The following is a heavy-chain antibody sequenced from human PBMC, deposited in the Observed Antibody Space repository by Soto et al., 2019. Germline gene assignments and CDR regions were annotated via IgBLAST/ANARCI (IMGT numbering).Heavy chain of an antibody. V-gene: IGHV4-30-4*01. CDR2: IYYSGST. CDR1: GGSISSGDYY. D-gene: IGHD3-10*01. CDR3: AGQPAAGSYYDLGSYYYYYAMDV. J-gene: IGHJ6*02. Sequence: SETLFFTCAVSGGSISSGDYYWNWTRQPPGKGMEWIVHIYYSGSTYYNSSLKIRVTISLDTSKNQFSLKLSSVTAADTAVYYCAGQPAAGSYYDLGSYYYYYAMDVWGQGTTVTVSS.